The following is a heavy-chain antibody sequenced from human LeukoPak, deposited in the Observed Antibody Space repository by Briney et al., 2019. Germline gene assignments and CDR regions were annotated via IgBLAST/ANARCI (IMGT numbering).Heavy chain of an antibody. J-gene: IGHJ3*02. CDR1: GFTFSSYA. CDR3: AKPYYGSGSYYYDAFDI. D-gene: IGHD3-10*01. V-gene: IGHV3-23*01. Sequence: GGSLRLSCAASGFTFSSYAMSWVRQAPGKGLEWVSAISGSGGSTYYADSVKGRFTISRDNSKNTLYLQINNLRAEDTAVYYCAKPYYGSGSYYYDAFDIWGQGTMVTVSS. CDR2: ISGSGGST.